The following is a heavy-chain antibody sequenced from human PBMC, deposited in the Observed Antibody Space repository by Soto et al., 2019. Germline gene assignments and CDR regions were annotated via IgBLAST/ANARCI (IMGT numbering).Heavy chain of an antibody. Sequence: PGESLKISCQGSGYSFTSYWIGWVRQMPGKGLEWMGIIYPGDSDTRYSPSFQGQVTISADKSISTAYLQWSSLKASDTAMYYCARHSLSGSYWNYYYGMDVWGQGTTVTVSS. V-gene: IGHV5-51*01. J-gene: IGHJ6*02. D-gene: IGHD1-26*01. CDR1: GYSFTSYW. CDR2: IYPGDSDT. CDR3: ARHSLSGSYWNYYYGMDV.